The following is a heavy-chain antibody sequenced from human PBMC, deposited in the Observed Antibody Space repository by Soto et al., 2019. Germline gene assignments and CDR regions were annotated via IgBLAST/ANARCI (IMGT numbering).Heavy chain of an antibody. J-gene: IGHJ5*02. CDR2: IYYSGST. CDR1: GGSISSGGYY. V-gene: IGHV4-31*02. Sequence: QVQLXXSGPGLVKPXXXXSLTXTVXGGSISSGGYYWSWIRQHPGKGLEWIGYIYYSGSTYYNPSLKSRVTISVDTSNDQSSLKLSSVTAADTAVYYCARGNVVVPAARNWFDPWGQGTLVTVSS. CDR3: ARGNVVVPAARNWFDP. D-gene: IGHD2-2*01.